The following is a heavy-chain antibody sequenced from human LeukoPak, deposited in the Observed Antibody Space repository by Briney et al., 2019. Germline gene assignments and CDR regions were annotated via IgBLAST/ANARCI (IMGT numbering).Heavy chain of an antibody. Sequence: ASVKVSCKASGYTFTGNYMHWVRQAPGQGLERMGWINPNSGGTNYAQKFQGRVTMTRDTSISTAYMELSRLRSDDTAVYYCATYYYDSSGYYYIDYWGQGTLVTVSS. D-gene: IGHD3-22*01. CDR2: INPNSGGT. CDR3: ATYYYDSSGYYYIDY. V-gene: IGHV1-2*02. J-gene: IGHJ4*02. CDR1: GYTFTGNY.